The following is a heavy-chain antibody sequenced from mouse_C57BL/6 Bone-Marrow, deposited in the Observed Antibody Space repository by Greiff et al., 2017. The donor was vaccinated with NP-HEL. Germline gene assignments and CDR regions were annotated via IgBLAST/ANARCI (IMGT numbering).Heavy chain of an antibody. V-gene: IGHV14-4*01. D-gene: IGHD2-1*01. J-gene: IGHJ2*01. CDR1: GFNIKDDY. Sequence: EVQLQQSGAELVRPGASVKLSCTASGFNIKDDYMHWVKQRPEQGLEWIGWIDPENGDTEYASKFQGKATITADTSSNTAYLQLSSLTSEDTAVYYCTFYGIFDYGGQGTTLTVSS. CDR3: TFYGIFDY. CDR2: IDPENGDT.